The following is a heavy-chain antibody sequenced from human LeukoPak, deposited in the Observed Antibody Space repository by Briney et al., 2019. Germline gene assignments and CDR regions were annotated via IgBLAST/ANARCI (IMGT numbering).Heavy chain of an antibody. J-gene: IGHJ3*02. Sequence: PSASVKVSCKASGYTFTSYGISWVRQAPGQGLEWMGWISAYNGNTNYAQKLQGRVTMTTDTSTSTAYMELRSLRSDDTAVYYCARDAARRVRYFDWLLYRIDAFDIWGQGTMVTVSS. V-gene: IGHV1-18*01. CDR3: ARDAARRVRYFDWLLYRIDAFDI. CDR2: ISAYNGNT. D-gene: IGHD3-9*01. CDR1: GYTFTSYG.